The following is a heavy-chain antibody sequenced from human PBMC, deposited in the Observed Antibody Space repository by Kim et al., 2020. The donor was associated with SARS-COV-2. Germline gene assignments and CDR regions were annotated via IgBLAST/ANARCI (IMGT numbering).Heavy chain of an antibody. Sequence: STCYNPSIKSRVTISVDTSKNQFSLKLSSVTAADTAVYYCARGDSGTFDYWGQGTLVTVSS. CDR2: ST. J-gene: IGHJ4*02. D-gene: IGHD2-15*01. V-gene: IGHV4-31*02. CDR3: ARGDSGTFDY.